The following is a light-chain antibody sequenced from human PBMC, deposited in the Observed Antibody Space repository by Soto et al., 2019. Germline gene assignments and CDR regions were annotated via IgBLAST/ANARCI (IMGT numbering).Light chain of an antibody. CDR3: QQRSHWPLT. CDR2: DAS. J-gene: IGKJ5*01. CDR1: QSVSSY. V-gene: IGKV3-11*01. Sequence: EILLTQSPATRSLSPGERATLSCRAMQSVSSYLAWYQQKPGQAPRLLIYDASNRATGIPARFSGSGSGTDFTLTISSLEPEDFAVYYCQQRSHWPLTFGQGTRLEIK.